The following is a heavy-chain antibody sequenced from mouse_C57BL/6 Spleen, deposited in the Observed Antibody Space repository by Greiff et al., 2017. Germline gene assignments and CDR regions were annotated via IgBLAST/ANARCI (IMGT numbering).Heavy chain of an antibody. J-gene: IGHJ3*01. V-gene: IGHV5-6*02. CDR1: GFTFSSYG. D-gene: IGHD3-2*02. CDR3: ASLDSSGHSFAY. Sequence: VMLVESGGDLVKPGGSLKLSCAASGFTFSSYGMSWVRQTPDKRLEWVATISSGGSYTYYPDSVKGRFTISRDNAKNTLYLQMSSLKSEDTAMYYCASLDSSGHSFAYWGQGTLVTVSA. CDR2: ISSGGSYT.